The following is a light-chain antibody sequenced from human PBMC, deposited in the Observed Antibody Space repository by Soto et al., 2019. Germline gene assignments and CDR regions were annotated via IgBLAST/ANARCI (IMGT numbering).Light chain of an antibody. CDR2: DTT. CDR1: RNIREE. Sequence: IQVTQSPSSLSASVGDRVTITCRASRNIREELDWYQQKPGKAPKRLIYDTTTLQSWVPSRFSGDGSGTEFTLTISSRQSEDVATYFGLQHKSYPWTFGQGTKVE. J-gene: IGKJ1*01. V-gene: IGKV1-17*01. CDR3: LQHKSYPWT.